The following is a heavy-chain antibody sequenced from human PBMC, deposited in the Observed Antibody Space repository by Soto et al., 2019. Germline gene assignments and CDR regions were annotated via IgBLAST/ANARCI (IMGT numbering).Heavy chain of an antibody. CDR2: ISGSGGST. D-gene: IGHD2-15*01. V-gene: IGHV3-23*01. Sequence: EVQLLESGGGLVQPGGSLRLSCAASGFTFADYAMTWVRQAPGKGLEWVSVISGSGGSTYYADSVKGRFTISRDNSKNTLYLQMNSLRAEDTAVYYCAKGSPVVAAVDWFDPWGQGTLVTVSS. J-gene: IGHJ5*02. CDR1: GFTFADYA. CDR3: AKGSPVVAAVDWFDP.